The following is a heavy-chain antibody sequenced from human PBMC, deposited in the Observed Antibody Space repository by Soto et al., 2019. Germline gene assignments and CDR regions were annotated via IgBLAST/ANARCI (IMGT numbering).Heavy chain of an antibody. CDR2: IYHSGST. J-gene: IGHJ4*02. CDR3: ARAVGLGAVAVEY. Sequence: QLQLQESGSGLVKPSQTLSLTCAVSGGSISSGGYSWSWIRQPPGKGLEWLGYIYHSGSTYYNPSLKRRGTISVDMAKTPFSLTLSSVTASDTAVYYCARAVGLGAVAVEYWGQGNLVTVSS. CDR1: GGSISSGGYS. D-gene: IGHD6-19*01. V-gene: IGHV4-30-2*01.